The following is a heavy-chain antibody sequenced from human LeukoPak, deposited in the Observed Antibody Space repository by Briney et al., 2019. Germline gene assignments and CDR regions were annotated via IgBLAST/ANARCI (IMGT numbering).Heavy chain of an antibody. CDR1: GFTFSSYA. D-gene: IGHD2-15*01. V-gene: IGHV3-23*01. Sequence: PGGSLRLSCAASGFTFSSYAMSWVRQAPGKGLEWVSAISGSGGSTYYADSVKGRFTISRDNSKNTLYLQMNSLRAEDKAVYYCAKDLRSAWYFDYWGQGTLVTVSS. CDR3: AKDLRSAWYFDY. J-gene: IGHJ4*02. CDR2: ISGSGGST.